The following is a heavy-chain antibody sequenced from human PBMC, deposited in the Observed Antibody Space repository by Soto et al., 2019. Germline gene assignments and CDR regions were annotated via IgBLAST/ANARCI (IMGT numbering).Heavy chain of an antibody. CDR1: GYTLTELS. D-gene: IGHD1-1*01. Sequence: ASVKVSCKVSGYTLTELSMHWVRQAPGKGLEWMGGFDPEDGETIYAQKFQGRVTMTEDTSTDTAYMELSSLRSEDTAVYYCATVSMPNDKTYYYYCGKDGWGRGTTGTV. CDR3: ATVSMPNDKTYYYYCGKDG. CDR2: FDPEDGET. V-gene: IGHV1-24*01. J-gene: IGHJ6*02.